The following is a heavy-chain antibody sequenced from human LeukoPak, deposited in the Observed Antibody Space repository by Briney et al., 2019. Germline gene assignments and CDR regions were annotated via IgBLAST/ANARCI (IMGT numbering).Heavy chain of an antibody. J-gene: IGHJ4*02. CDR3: ARDRVVGALDY. V-gene: IGHV3-30-3*01. CDR2: ISYDGSNK. CDR1: GFTFSSYA. D-gene: IGHD1-26*01. Sequence: PGRSLRLSCAASGFTFSSYAMHWVRQAPGKGLEWVAVISYDGSNKYYADSVKGRFTISRDNSKNTLYLQMNSLRAEDTAVYHCARDRVVGALDYWGQGTLVTVSS.